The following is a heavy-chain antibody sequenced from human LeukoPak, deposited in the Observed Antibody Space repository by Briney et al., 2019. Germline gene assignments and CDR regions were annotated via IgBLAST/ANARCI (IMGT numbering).Heavy chain of an antibody. J-gene: IGHJ4*02. D-gene: IGHD3-22*01. V-gene: IGHV4-34*01. CDR2: INHSGST. CDR1: GGSFSGYY. Sequence: SETLPLTCAVYGGSFSGYYWSWIRQPPGKGLEWIGEINHSGSTNYNPSLKSRVTTSVDTSKNQFSLKLSSVTAADTAVYYCATVTDYYDSSGNEDWGQGTLVTVSS. CDR3: ATVTDYYDSSGNED.